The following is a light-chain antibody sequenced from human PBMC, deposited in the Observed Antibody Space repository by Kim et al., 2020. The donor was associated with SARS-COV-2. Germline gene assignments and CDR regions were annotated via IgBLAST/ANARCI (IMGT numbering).Light chain of an antibody. J-gene: IGKJ1*01. V-gene: IGKV3-20*01. CDR2: AAS. CDR3: QQYGSSPWT. Sequence: EVLLTQSPDTLSLSPGERATLSCRASQTISGSYLAWYQQKPGQAPRLLIYAASSRDTDIPVRFSGSGSGTDFTLTISRLEAEDFAVYYCQQYGSSPWTFGQGTKLEI. CDR1: QTISGSY.